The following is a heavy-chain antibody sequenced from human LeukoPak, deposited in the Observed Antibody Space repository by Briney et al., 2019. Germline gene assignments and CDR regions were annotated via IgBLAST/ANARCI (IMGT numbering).Heavy chain of an antibody. J-gene: IGHJ6*02. V-gene: IGHV4-59*01. D-gene: IGHD1-26*01. CDR3: ARLRSGGTPPPPYYYYGLDV. CDR1: GGPISDFY. Sequence: PSQTLSLTCTVSGGPISDFYWSWIRQSPEKGLEWIGNIFYSGNTNYNPSLRSRVTISVDTSKKQFSLRLTSVTAADTAVYYCARLRSGGTPPPPYYYYGLDVWGQGTTVTVSS. CDR2: IFYSGNT.